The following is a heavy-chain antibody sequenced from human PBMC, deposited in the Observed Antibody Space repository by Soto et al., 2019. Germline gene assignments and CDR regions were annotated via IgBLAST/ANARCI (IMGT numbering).Heavy chain of an antibody. V-gene: IGHV3-7*01. CDR2: IKQDGSVR. D-gene: IGHD3-22*01. CDR1: GFTFSNNW. Sequence: GGSLRLSCAASGFTFSNNWMCWVRQAPGKGLEWVANIKQDGSVRYYMDSMKGRFTISRDNAKNSLYLQMNSLRAEDTAVYYCARVSDSRSSEYYYYYMDVWGKGTTVTVSS. CDR3: ARVSDSRSSEYYYYYMDV. J-gene: IGHJ6*03.